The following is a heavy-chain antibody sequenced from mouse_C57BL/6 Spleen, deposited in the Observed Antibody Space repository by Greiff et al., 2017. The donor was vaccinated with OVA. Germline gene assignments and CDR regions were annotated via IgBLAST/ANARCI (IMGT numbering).Heavy chain of an antibody. D-gene: IGHD2-3*01. J-gene: IGHJ2*01. CDR2: ISYDGSN. CDR3: ASYDDYPHYFDY. V-gene: IGHV3-6*01. Sequence: EVQLQESGPGLVKPSQSLSLTCSVTGYSITSGYYWNWIRQFPGNKLEWMGYISYDGSNNYNPSLKNRISITRDTSKNQFFLKLNSVTTEDTATYYCASYDDYPHYFDYWGQGTTLTVSS. CDR1: GYSITSGYY.